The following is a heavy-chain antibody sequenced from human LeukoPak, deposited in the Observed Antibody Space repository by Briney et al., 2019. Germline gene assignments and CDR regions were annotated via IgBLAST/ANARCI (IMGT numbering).Heavy chain of an antibody. D-gene: IGHD3-10*01. CDR3: TKHLNSGSDYYFDY. V-gene: IGHV3-73*01. CDR1: GFTFSGSA. Sequence: PGGSLRLSCAASGFTFSGSAMHWVRQASGKGLAWVGRIETKANNYATAYAASVKGRFTISRDDSKNTAYLQMNSLKTEDTAVYYCTKHLNSGSDYYFDYWGQGTLVTVSS. J-gene: IGHJ4*02. CDR2: IETKANNYAT.